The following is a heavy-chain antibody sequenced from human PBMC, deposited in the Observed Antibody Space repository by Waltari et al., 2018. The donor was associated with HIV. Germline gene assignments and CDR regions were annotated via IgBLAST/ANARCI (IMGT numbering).Heavy chain of an antibody. V-gene: IGHV3-21*01. J-gene: IGHJ4*02. CDR3: ARVSDYGDFLFGY. CDR2: ISSSGS. Sequence: EVQLVESGGGLVKPGGSLRLSWAGSGFPFGSYDMNWVRQAPGKGLQWVSAISSSGSYYADSVKGRFTISRDNAKNSLYLQMNSLRVEDTAVYHCARVSDYGDFLFGYWGPGTLVTVSS. D-gene: IGHD4-17*01. CDR1: GFPFGSYD.